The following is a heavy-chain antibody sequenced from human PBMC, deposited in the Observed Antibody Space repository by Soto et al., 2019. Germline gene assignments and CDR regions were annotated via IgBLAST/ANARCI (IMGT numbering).Heavy chain of an antibody. V-gene: IGHV3-23*01. Sequence: GGSLRLSCAASGFTFSSYAMSWVRQAPGKGLEWVSAISGSGGSTYYADSVKGRFTISRDNSKNTLYLQMNSLRAEDTAVYYCANPGGGWELQVGLDYWGQGTLVTVSS. CDR3: ANPGGGWELQVGLDY. CDR1: GFTFSSYA. CDR2: ISGSGGST. J-gene: IGHJ4*02. D-gene: IGHD1-26*01.